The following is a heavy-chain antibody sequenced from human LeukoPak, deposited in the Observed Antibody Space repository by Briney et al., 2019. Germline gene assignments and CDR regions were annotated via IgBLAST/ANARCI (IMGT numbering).Heavy chain of an antibody. J-gene: IGHJ4*02. CDR1: GSTLSSYS. D-gene: IGHD4-11*01. CDR2: ISSSSSYI. Sequence: PGGSLRLSCAASGSTLSSYSTNWVRQAQGKGLEWVSSISSSSSYIYYADSVKGRFTISRDNSKNTLYLQMNSLRTEDTALYYCAKDTEATVTTWGYFDYWGQGTLVTVSS. V-gene: IGHV3-21*01. CDR3: AKDTEATVTTWGYFDY.